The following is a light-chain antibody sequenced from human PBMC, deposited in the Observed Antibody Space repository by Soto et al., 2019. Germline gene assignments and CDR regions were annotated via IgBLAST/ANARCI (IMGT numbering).Light chain of an antibody. CDR2: DVS. Sequence: DIQMTQSPSTLSASVGDRVTITCRASQSISGWLAWYQQKPWKAPQLLIYDVSTLDSGAPSRFSGSASHHGTDFPIAISSLQPDDFASYYCQQYFSYHPWTFGRENQVQIK. CDR3: QQYFSYHPWT. V-gene: IGKV1-5*01. J-gene: IGKJ1*01. CDR1: QSISGW.